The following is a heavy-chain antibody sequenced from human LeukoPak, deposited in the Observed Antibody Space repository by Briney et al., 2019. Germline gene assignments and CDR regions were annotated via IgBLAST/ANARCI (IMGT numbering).Heavy chain of an antibody. D-gene: IGHD3-16*01. CDR1: GYTFTGYY. J-gene: IGHJ4*02. V-gene: IGHV1-2*02. Sequence: ASVKVSCKASGYTFTGYYMHWVRQAPGQGLAWMGWINPNSGGTNYAQKFQGRVTMTRDTSISTAYMELSRLRSDDTAVYYCARGFIITFGGADYWGQGTLVTVSS. CDR3: ARGFIITFGGADY. CDR2: INPNSGGT.